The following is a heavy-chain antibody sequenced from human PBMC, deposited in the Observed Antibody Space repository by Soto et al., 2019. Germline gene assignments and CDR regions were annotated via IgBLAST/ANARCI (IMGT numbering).Heavy chain of an antibody. Sequence: SEPLSLTCTVSGGSITSGGYYWSWMRQHPGKGLEWIGYIYYTGSTYYNPSLKSRVTISVDTSKNQFSLNLSSVTAADTAVYYCARNPWGAADVWDVWGQGTTVTVSS. J-gene: IGHJ6*02. CDR1: GGSITSGGYY. CDR2: IYYTGST. V-gene: IGHV4-31*03. CDR3: ARNPWGAADVWDV. D-gene: IGHD6-13*01.